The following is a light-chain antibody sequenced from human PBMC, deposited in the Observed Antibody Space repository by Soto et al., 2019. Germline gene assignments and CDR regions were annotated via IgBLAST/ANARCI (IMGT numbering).Light chain of an antibody. Sequence: QSALTQPASVSGSPGQSITISCTGPSSDVGGYNYVSWYQHHPGKAPKLMIYDVSNRPSGVSIRFSGSKSDNTASLTISGLQPEDEADYHCSSYTTSNTRQIVFGTGTKLTVL. CDR2: DVS. J-gene: IGLJ1*01. CDR3: SSYTTSNTRQIV. V-gene: IGLV2-14*03. CDR1: SSDVGGYNY.